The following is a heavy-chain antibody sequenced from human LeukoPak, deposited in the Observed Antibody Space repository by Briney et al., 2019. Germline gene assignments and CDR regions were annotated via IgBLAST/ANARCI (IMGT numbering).Heavy chain of an antibody. J-gene: IGHJ4*02. CDR3: ATSRDYYDSNGYYPYYFDC. Sequence: GGSLRLSCAASAFTLTSNYISWVRQAPGKGLEWVSGMYSGGSTYYADSVKGRFTISRDNFKNTLYLQMNSLRTEDTAVYYCATSRDYYDSNGYYPYYFDCWGQGTLVTVSS. D-gene: IGHD3-22*01. CDR2: MYSGGST. V-gene: IGHV3-53*05. CDR1: AFTLTSNY.